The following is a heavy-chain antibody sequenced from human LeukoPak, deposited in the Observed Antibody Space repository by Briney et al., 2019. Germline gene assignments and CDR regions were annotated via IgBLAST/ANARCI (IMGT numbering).Heavy chain of an antibody. CDR2: IDTDGKTT. D-gene: IGHD5-24*01. Sequence: GGSLRLSCAASGFTFNTYVMHWVRQPPGKGLVWVARIDTDGKTTTYADSVKGRFTISRDNAKNMLYVQMNSLRAEDTAVYYCVRDKDGYNFWGQGTLVSVSS. J-gene: IGHJ4*02. CDR3: VRDKDGYNF. V-gene: IGHV3-74*01. CDR1: GFTFNTYV.